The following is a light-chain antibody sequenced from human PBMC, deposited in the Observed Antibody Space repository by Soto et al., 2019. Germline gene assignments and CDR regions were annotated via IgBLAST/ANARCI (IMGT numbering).Light chain of an antibody. J-gene: IGKJ1*01. CDR2: DAS. CDR1: QRVSRK. CDR3: QQYNNWPTWT. V-gene: IGKV3-15*01. Sequence: EIAMTQSPATRSVSAGERATLSCRASQRVSRKLAWYQQKPGQAPRLLIYDASTRATGIPDRFSGSVSETEFTLTISSLQSEDYAIYYGQQYNNWPTWTFGQGTKVDIK.